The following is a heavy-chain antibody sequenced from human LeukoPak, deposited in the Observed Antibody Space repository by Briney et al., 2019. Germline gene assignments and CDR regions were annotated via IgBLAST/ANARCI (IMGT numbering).Heavy chain of an antibody. V-gene: IGHV3-74*01. Sequence: GGSLRLSCAASGFTFKLYWMHWVRQVPGKGPVWVARINDDGSDTVYADSVKGRSTISRDDAKNMLFLQMNSLRGEDTAVYHCVRGGPSTWFWGQGTLVTVSS. D-gene: IGHD3-22*01. CDR3: VRGGPSTWF. CDR1: GFTFKLYW. J-gene: IGHJ4*02. CDR2: INDDGSDT.